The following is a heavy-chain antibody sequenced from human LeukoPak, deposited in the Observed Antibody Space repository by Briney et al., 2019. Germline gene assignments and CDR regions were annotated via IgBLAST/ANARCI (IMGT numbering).Heavy chain of an antibody. CDR3: ARDIAAASYFDY. Sequence: SETLSLTCTVSGGSISSGGYYWSWIRQHPGKGLEWIGYIYYSGSTYYNPSLKSRVTISVDTSKNQFSLKLSSVTAADTAVYYCARDIAAASYFDYWGQGTLVTVSS. V-gene: IGHV4-31*03. J-gene: IGHJ4*02. CDR2: IYYSGST. D-gene: IGHD6-13*01. CDR1: GGSISSGGYY.